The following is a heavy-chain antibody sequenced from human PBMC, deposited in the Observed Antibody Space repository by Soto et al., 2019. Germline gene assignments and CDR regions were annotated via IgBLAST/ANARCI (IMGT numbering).Heavy chain of an antibody. CDR3: ARAGCSSTRCPNGFDI. CDR1: GYTFTGYY. Sequence: ASVKVSCKASGYTFTGYYMHWVRQAPGQGLEWMGWINPNSGGTNYAQKFQGWVTMTRDTSISTAYMELSRLRSDDTAVYYCARAGCSSTRCPNGFDIWGQGTMVTVSS. CDR2: INPNSGGT. J-gene: IGHJ3*02. V-gene: IGHV1-2*04. D-gene: IGHD2-2*01.